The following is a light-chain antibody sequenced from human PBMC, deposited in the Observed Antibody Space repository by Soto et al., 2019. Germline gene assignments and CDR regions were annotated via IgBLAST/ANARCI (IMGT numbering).Light chain of an antibody. J-gene: IGKJ1*01. CDR1: QSITSN. V-gene: IGKV3-15*01. Sequence: EIVMTQSPATLSVSPGERATLSCRASQSITSNLAWYQQKPGQAPRLLIYGASTRATGIPARFSGSGSGTEFTLTISSLQSEDFAVYYCQQYNIWPRTFGQGTEVDIK. CDR2: GAS. CDR3: QQYNIWPRT.